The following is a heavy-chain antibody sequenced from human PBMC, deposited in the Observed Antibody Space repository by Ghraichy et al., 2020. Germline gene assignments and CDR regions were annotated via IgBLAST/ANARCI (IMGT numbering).Heavy chain of an antibody. D-gene: IGHD2-8*01. J-gene: IGHJ3*02. Sequence: SQTLSLTCTVSGGSISSGGYYWSWIRQHPGKGLEWIGYIYYSGSTYYNPSLKSRVTISVDTSKNQFSLKLSSVTAADTAVYYCARESSMIYPFDIWAQGTMVTVSS. CDR3: ARESSMIYPFDI. V-gene: IGHV4-31*03. CDR2: IYYSGST. CDR1: GGSISSGGYY.